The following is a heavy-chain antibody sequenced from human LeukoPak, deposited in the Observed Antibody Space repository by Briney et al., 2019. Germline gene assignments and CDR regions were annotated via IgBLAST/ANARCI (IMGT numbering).Heavy chain of an antibody. Sequence: ASVKVSCKASGYTFTSYDINWVRQATGQGLEWMGWTNPNSGNTGYAQKFQGRVTITADKSTSTAYMELSSLRSEDTAVYYCARDGSSSWYFDYWGQGTLVTVSS. V-gene: IGHV1-8*03. D-gene: IGHD6-13*01. CDR3: ARDGSSSWYFDY. CDR2: TNPNSGNT. J-gene: IGHJ4*02. CDR1: GYTFTSYD.